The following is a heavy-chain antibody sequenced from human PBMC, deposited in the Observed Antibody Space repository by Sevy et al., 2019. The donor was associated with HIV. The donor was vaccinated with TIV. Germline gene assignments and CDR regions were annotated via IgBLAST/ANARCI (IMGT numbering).Heavy chain of an antibody. D-gene: IGHD3-16*01. V-gene: IGHV4-30-4*01. J-gene: IGHJ3*02. CDR1: GGSISSGDYY. Sequence: SETLSLTCTVSGGSISSGDYYWSWIRQPPGKGLEWIGYIYYSGSTYYNPSLKSRVTISVDTSKNQFSLKLSSVTAADTAVYYCARGRSLGESDAFDIWGQGTMVTVSS. CDR2: IYYSGST. CDR3: ARGRSLGESDAFDI.